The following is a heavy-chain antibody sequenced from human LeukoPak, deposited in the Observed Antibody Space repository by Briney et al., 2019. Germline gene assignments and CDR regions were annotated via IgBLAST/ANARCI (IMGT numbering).Heavy chain of an antibody. V-gene: IGHV3-21*01. J-gene: IGHJ3*02. CDR2: ISSSSSYI. CDR3: ARDQLGYCSGGSCYSAAFDI. Sequence: PGGSLRLSCAASGFTFSSYSMNWVRQDPGKGLEWVSSISSSSSYIYYADSVKGRFTISRDNAKNSLYLQMNSLRAEDTAVYYCARDQLGYCSGGSCYSAAFDIWGQGTMVTVSS. CDR1: GFTFSSYS. D-gene: IGHD2-15*01.